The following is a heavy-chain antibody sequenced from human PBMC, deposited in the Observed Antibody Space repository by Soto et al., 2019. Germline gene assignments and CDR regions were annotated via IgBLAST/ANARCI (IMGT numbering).Heavy chain of an antibody. CDR2: IYHSGNT. CDR3: AREGPATIAADLSWFDP. D-gene: IGHD6-13*01. J-gene: IGHJ5*02. V-gene: IGHV4-4*02. Sequence: QVQLQESGPGLVKPSGILSLTCAVSGGSINSSNWWTWVRQPPGKGLEWIGNIYHSGNTNYNPSLKSRLSMSVDKSKNQFSLRLSSVTAADTAIYYCAREGPATIAADLSWFDPWGQGTLVTVSS. CDR1: GGSINSSNW.